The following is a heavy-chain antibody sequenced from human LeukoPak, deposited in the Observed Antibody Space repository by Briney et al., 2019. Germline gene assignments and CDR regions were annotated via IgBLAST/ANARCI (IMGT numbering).Heavy chain of an antibody. D-gene: IGHD6-13*01. CDR1: GYTFTSYD. J-gene: IGHJ6*03. CDR3: ARGGYSSSWSLYYYYMDV. V-gene: IGHV1-8*03. Sequence: ASVKVSCKASGYTFTSYDINWVRQATGQGLEWMGWMNPNSGNTGYAQKFQGRVTITRNTSISTAYMELSSLRSEDTAVYYCARGGYSSSWSLYYYYMDVWGKGTTVTVSS. CDR2: MNPNSGNT.